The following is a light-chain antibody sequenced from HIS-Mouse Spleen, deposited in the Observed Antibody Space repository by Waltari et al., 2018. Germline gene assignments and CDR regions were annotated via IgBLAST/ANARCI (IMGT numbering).Light chain of an antibody. V-gene: IGLV3-10*01. CDR1: ALPKKY. CDR3: YSTDSSGNHRV. Sequence: SYELTQPPSVSVSPGQTARITCSGDALPKKYAYWYQQKSGQAPVLVINEDSKRPSGMPWRFAGSSSWTRATLTISGAQVEDEADYYCYSTDSSGNHRVFGGGTKLTVL. J-gene: IGLJ2*01. CDR2: EDS.